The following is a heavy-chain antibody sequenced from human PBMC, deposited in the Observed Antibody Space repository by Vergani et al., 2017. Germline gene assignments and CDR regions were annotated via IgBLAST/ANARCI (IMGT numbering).Heavy chain of an antibody. CDR2: INTNTGNP. D-gene: IGHD4-23*01. CDR3: AVEIYDYGGSRDFDY. Sequence: QVQLVQSGSELKRPGASVKVSCKASGYTMNCVRQAPGQGLEWMGWINTNTGNPTYVQGFTGRFVFSLDTSVSTAYLQISSLKAEDTAVYRCAVEIYDYGGSRDFDYWGQGTLVVVSS. CDR1: GYT. V-gene: IGHV7-4-1*02. J-gene: IGHJ4*02.